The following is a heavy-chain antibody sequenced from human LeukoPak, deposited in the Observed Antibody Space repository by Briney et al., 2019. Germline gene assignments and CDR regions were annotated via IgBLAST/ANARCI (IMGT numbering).Heavy chain of an antibody. CDR3: ARDLGGYSYGSHFDY. D-gene: IGHD5-18*01. CDR1: GFTFSSYN. Sequence: MSGGSLRLSCAASGFTFSSYNMNWVRQAPGKGLEWVSSISTSSSYIYYADSVKGRFTISRDNAKNSLYLQMNSLRAEDTAVYYCARDLGGYSYGSHFDYWGQGTLVTVSS. V-gene: IGHV3-21*01. CDR2: ISTSSSYI. J-gene: IGHJ4*02.